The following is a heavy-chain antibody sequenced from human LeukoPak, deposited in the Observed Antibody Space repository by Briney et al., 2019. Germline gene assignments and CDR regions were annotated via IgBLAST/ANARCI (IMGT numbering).Heavy chain of an antibody. D-gene: IGHD3-22*01. CDR1: GGSISSYY. CDR3: ARDSSGDYSFDY. V-gene: IGHV4-59*01. J-gene: IGHJ4*02. Sequence: SETLSLTCTVSGGSISSYYWSWIRQPPGKGLEWIGYIYYSGSTNYNPSLKSRVTISVDTSKNQFSLKLSSVTAADTAVYYCARDSSGDYSFDYWGQGTLVTVSS. CDR2: IYYSGST.